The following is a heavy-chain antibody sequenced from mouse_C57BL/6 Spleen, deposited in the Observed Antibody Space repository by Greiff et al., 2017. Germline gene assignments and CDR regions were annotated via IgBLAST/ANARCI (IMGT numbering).Heavy chain of an antibody. Sequence: VQLKESGPGLVQPSQSLSLTCSVTGYSITSGYYWNWIRQFPGNKLEWMGYINYAGSYNYNPSLKNRISITRVTSKNQFFLKLKSVTTEDTATYYWARDLGYGSPAWFAYWGKGTLVTVSA. J-gene: IGHJ3*01. CDR1: GYSITSGYY. CDR2: INYAGSY. D-gene: IGHD1-1*01. CDR3: ARDLGYGSPAWFAY. V-gene: IGHV3-6*01.